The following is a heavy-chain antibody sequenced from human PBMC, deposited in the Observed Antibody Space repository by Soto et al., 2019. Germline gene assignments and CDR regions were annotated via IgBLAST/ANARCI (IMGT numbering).Heavy chain of an antibody. J-gene: IGHJ5*02. CDR1: DGYIISYY. D-gene: IGHD3-10*01. CDR2: IYYSGST. Sequence: PSEPQSHTCTVSDGYIISYYWSWIRQQPGKGLEWIGYIYYSGSTNYNPSLKSRVTISVDTSKNQFSLKLSSVTAADTAVYYCARGGVTMVRGVSNWFDPWGQGTLVTVSS. V-gene: IGHV4-59*01. CDR3: ARGGVTMVRGVSNWFDP.